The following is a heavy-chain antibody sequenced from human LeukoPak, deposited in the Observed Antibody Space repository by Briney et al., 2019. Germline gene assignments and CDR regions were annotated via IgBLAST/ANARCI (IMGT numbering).Heavy chain of an antibody. CDR1: GGSISSGGYY. Sequence: NPSETLSLTCTVSGGSISSGGYYWSWIRQPAGEGLEWIGRIYSSGDANYNPSLKSRVTMSADTSKNQVSLKLNSVTAADTAVYFCARSGDEYSNGLNWLDPWGQGTLVIVSS. D-gene: IGHD6-25*01. CDR2: IYSSGDA. J-gene: IGHJ5*02. V-gene: IGHV4-61*02. CDR3: ARSGDEYSNGLNWLDP.